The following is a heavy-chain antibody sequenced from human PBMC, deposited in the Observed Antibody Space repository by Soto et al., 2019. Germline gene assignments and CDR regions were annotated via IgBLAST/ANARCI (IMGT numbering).Heavy chain of an antibody. CDR3: AKPNHQANAFDI. CDR2: ISYDGSNK. J-gene: IGHJ3*02. Sequence: GGSLRLSCAASGFTFSSYAMHWVRQAPGKGLEWVAVISYDGSNKYYAGSVKGRFTFSRDNSKSTLYLQMSSLRAEDTVIYYCAKPNHQANAFDIWGQGTMVTVSS. CDR1: GFTFSSYA. V-gene: IGHV3-30-3*01.